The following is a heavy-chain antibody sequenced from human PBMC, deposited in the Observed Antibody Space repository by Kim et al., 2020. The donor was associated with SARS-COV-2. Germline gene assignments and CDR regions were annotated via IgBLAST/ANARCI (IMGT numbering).Heavy chain of an antibody. J-gene: IGHJ4*02. CDR2: INTDGSRI. CDR3: ASSISGWYVD. CDR1: GFTFSRYW. V-gene: IGHV3-74*01. Sequence: GGSLRLSCAASGFTFSRYWMHWVRQAPGKGLVSVSRINTDGSRINYADSVKGRFIVSRDNARNTVYLDMNSLRAEDTAVYYCASSISGWYVDWGQGSVV. D-gene: IGHD6-19*01.